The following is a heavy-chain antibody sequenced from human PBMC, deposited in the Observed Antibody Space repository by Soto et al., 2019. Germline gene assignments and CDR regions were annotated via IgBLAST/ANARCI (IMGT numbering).Heavy chain of an antibody. CDR3: ARGGTIVATLRGVIDY. CDR2: INHSGST. V-gene: IGHV4-34*01. Sequence: QVQLQQWGAGLLKPSETLSLTCAVYGGSFSGYYWSWIRQPPGKGLEWIGEINHSGSTNYNPSLKRRVTISVDTSKNQFSLKLSSVTAADTAVYYCARGGTIVATLRGVIDYWGQGTLVTVSS. D-gene: IGHD5-12*01. J-gene: IGHJ4*02. CDR1: GGSFSGYY.